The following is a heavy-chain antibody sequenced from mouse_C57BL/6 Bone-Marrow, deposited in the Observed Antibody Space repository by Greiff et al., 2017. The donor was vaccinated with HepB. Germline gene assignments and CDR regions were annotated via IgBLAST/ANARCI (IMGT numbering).Heavy chain of an antibody. CDR3: ARVGEIRLPRYAMDY. CDR1: GFTFSDYY. CDR2: INYDGSST. D-gene: IGHD2-4*01. J-gene: IGHJ4*01. V-gene: IGHV5-16*01. Sequence: EVKLMESEGGLVQPGRSMKLSCTASGFTFSDYYMAWVRQVPEKGLEWVANINYDGSSTYYLDSLKSRFIISRDNAKNILYLQMSSLKSEDTATYYCARVGEIRLPRYAMDYWGQGTSVTVSS.